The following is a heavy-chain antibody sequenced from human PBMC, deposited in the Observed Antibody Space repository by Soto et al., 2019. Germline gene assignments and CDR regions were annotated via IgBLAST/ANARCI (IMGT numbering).Heavy chain of an antibody. J-gene: IGHJ4*02. CDR1: GFTFSSYG. D-gene: IGHD4-17*01. CDR3: ANQKQGGVHSYDYGDNFDY. Sequence: GGSLRLSCAASGFTFSSYGMHWVRQAPGKGLEWVAVISYDGSNKYYADSVKGRFTISRDNSKNTLYLQMNSLRAEDTAVYYCANQKQGGVHSYDYGDNFDYWGQGTLVTVSS. CDR2: ISYDGSNK. V-gene: IGHV3-30*18.